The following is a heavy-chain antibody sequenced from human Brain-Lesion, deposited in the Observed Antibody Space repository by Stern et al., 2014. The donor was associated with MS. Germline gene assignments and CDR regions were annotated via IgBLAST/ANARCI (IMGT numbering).Heavy chain of an antibody. Sequence: QVQLVQSGPGLVKPSQTLSLICTVSGDSINSDIHHWSWIRQPAGKGLEWIGRIYPRGSTNYNPSLKSRVTISIDTSKHFPRRLSSVTAADTAVYYCARDLIRGYGLDVWGQGTTVTVSS. D-gene: IGHD2-21*01. V-gene: IGHV4-61*02. CDR1: GDSINSDIHH. CDR2: IYPRGST. CDR3: ARDLIRGYGLDV. J-gene: IGHJ6*02.